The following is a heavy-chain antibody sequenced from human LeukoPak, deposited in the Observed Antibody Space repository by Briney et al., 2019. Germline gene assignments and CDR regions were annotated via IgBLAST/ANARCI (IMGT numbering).Heavy chain of an antibody. D-gene: IGHD3-3*01. CDR1: GFTFTGHT. CDR3: AKDPNPHYDTWSGYK. CDR2: IGGRDDRT. J-gene: IGHJ4*02. Sequence: GGSLRLSCAASGFTFTGHTMTWLRQAPGKGLEWVSIIGGRDDRTYYADSVKGRFTISRDNSKSILYLQMNSLRAEDTAVYYCAKDPNPHYDTWSGYKWGQGTLVTVSS. V-gene: IGHV3-23*01.